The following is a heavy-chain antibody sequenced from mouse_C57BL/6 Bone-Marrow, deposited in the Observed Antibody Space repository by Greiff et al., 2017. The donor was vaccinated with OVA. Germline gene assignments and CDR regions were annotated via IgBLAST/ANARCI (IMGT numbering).Heavy chain of an antibody. J-gene: IGHJ3*01. Sequence: EVQLQQSGPELVKPGASVKISCKASGYTFTDYYMNWVKQSHGKSLEWIGDINPNNGGTSYNQKFKGKATLTVDKSSSTAYMELRSLTSEDSAVYYCARGETAQATLFAYWGQGTLVTVSA. CDR2: INPNNGGT. D-gene: IGHD3-2*02. CDR1: GYTFTDYY. CDR3: ARGETAQATLFAY. V-gene: IGHV1-26*01.